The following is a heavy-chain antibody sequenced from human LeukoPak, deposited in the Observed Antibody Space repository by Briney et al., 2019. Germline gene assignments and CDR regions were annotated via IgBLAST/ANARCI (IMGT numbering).Heavy chain of an antibody. Sequence: PSETLSLTCAVYGGSFSGYHWSWIRQPPGKGLEWIGEINHSGSTNYNPSLRSRVTISVDTSKNQFSLELSSVTAADTAVYYCARGWRYFDLWGRGTLVTVSS. CDR2: INHSGST. V-gene: IGHV4-34*01. CDR1: GGSFSGYH. J-gene: IGHJ2*01. CDR3: ARGWRYFDL.